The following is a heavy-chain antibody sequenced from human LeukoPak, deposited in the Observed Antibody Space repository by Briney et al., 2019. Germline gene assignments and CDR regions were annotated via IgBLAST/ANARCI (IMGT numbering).Heavy chain of an antibody. Sequence: PGGSLRLSCAASGLTVSSNYMTWVRQGPGKGLEWVSVIYTGGNTYYADSVKGRFTISRDSSKNTLYLQMTSLSAEDTAVYYCAREGITMVRILFNYFDPWAREPWSPSPQ. D-gene: IGHD3-10*01. V-gene: IGHV3-66*01. CDR2: IYTGGNT. CDR3: AREGITMVRILFNYFDP. CDR1: GLTVSSNY. J-gene: IGHJ5*02.